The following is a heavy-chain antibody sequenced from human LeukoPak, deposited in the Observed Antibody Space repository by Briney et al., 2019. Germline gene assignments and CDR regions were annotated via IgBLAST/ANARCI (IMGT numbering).Heavy chain of an antibody. Sequence: ASVKVSCKVSGYTLTELSMHWVRQAPGKGLEWMGGFDPEDGETIYAQKFQGRVTTTEDTSTDTAYMELSSLRSEDTAVYYCARLIAAAGFYYYYGMDVWGQGTTVTVSS. CDR2: FDPEDGET. CDR1: GYTLTELS. D-gene: IGHD6-13*01. CDR3: ARLIAAAGFYYYYGMDV. V-gene: IGHV1-24*01. J-gene: IGHJ6*02.